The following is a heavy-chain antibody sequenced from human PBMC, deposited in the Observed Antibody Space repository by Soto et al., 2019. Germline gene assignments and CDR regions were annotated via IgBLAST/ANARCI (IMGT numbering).Heavy chain of an antibody. Sequence: GASVKVSCKASGGTFSSYAISWVRQAPGQGLEWMGGIIPIFGTANYAQKFQGRVTITTDKSTSTAYMELSSLRSEDTAVYYCAYVGTTGTTGWFDPWGQGTLVTVSS. D-gene: IGHD1-1*01. V-gene: IGHV1-69*05. J-gene: IGHJ5*02. CDR3: AYVGTTGTTGWFDP. CDR1: GGTFSSYA. CDR2: IIPIFGTA.